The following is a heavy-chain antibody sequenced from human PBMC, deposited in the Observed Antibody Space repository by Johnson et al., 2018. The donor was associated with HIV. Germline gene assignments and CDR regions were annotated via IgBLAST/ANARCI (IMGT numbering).Heavy chain of an antibody. V-gene: IGHV3-20*04. CDR2: INWNGASP. CDR3: ARDGSQLADAFDI. J-gene: IGHJ3*02. Sequence: MLLVESGGGVVRPGESLRLSCVASGFTFDDYDMTWVRQAPGKGLEWVSGINWNGASPGYSDSVKGRFTISRDNSKNTLYLKMNSLRAEDTAVYYGARDGSQLADAFDIWGQGTMVTVSS. D-gene: IGHD6-6*01. CDR1: GFTFDDYD.